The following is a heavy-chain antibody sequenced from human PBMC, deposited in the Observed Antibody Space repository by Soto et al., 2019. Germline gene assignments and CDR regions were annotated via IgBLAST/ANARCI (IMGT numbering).Heavy chain of an antibody. J-gene: IGHJ6*02. V-gene: IGHV3-21*01. Sequence: EVQLVESGGGLVKPGGSLRLSCAASGFTFSSYSMNWVRQAPGKGLEWVSSISSSSSYIYYADSVKGRFTISRDNAKNSLYLQMHGPRAEDTDVYYCARDLVPYGAFAYYYYGMDVWGRGTTVTVSS. CDR3: ARDLVPYGAFAYYYYGMDV. D-gene: IGHD4-17*01. CDR1: GFTFSSYS. CDR2: ISSSSSYI.